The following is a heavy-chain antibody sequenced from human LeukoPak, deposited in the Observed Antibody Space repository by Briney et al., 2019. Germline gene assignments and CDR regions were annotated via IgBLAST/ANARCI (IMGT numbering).Heavy chain of an antibody. V-gene: IGHV3-15*01. CDR2: IKNKSDGGTA. CDR3: TTWGGSFSRY. J-gene: IGHJ4*02. Sequence: GGSLRLSCAVSGFTFSSAWMAWVRQAPGKGLEWLGRIKNKSDGGTADSAEPVKGRFTISRDDSKSTLYLQMNSLGTEDTGVYYCTTWGGSFSRYWGQGTLVTVSS. CDR1: GFTFSSAW. D-gene: IGHD1-26*01.